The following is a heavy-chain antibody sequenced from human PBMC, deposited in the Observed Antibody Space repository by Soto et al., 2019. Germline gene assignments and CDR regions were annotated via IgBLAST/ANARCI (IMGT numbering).Heavy chain of an antibody. Sequence: QVQLQQWGAGLLKSSETLSLTCAVYGGSFSGYYWCWIRQPPGKGLDWMGEINHSGSTNDNPSLKSRVTISVDTSKNKFYLTLSSVTAADTAVYYCARHREGATRWPFDYWGQGTLVTVSS. V-gene: IGHV4-34*01. D-gene: IGHD1-26*01. CDR2: INHSGST. CDR3: ARHREGATRWPFDY. CDR1: GGSFSGYY. J-gene: IGHJ4*02.